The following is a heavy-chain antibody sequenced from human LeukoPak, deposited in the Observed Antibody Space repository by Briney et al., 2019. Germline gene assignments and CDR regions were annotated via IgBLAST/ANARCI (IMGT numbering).Heavy chain of an antibody. J-gene: IGHJ4*02. CDR1: GGSFSGYY. D-gene: IGHD1-26*01. Sequence: PSETLSLTCAVYGGSFSGYYWSWIRQPPGKGLEWIGEINHSGSTNYNPSLKSRVTMSVDTSKNQFSLKLISVTAADTAVYYCARHRDGGTYPLDFWGQGTLVTVSS. V-gene: IGHV4-34*01. CDR2: INHSGST. CDR3: ARHRDGGTYPLDF.